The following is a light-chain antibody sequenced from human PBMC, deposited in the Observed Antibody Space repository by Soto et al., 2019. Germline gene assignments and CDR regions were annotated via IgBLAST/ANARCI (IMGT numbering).Light chain of an antibody. CDR3: QQYNSYSWP. J-gene: IGKJ1*01. CDR1: QSISSW. V-gene: IGKV1-5*01. CDR2: DAS. Sequence: DIQMTQSPATVSASVGDRVTITCRASQSISSWLAWYQQKPGKAPKLLIYDASSLESGVPSRFSGSGSGTEFTLTISSLQPDDFATYYCQQYNSYSWPFGQGTKVDI.